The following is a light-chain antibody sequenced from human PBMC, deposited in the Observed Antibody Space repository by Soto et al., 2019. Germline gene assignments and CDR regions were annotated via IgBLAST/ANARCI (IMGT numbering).Light chain of an antibody. V-gene: IGKV1-27*01. CDR2: AAS. CDR1: QGISNY. Sequence: DIQMTQSPSSLSASVGDRVTITCRASQGISNYLAWYQQKPGKFPKLLIYAASTLHSGVLSRFSGSGSGTDFPLTISRLQSEDVASNYCQRYNSAPWTYGQWTKVEIK. CDR3: QRYNSAPWT. J-gene: IGKJ1*01.